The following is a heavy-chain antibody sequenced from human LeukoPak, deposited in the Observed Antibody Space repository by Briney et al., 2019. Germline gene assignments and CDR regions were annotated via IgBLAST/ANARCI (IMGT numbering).Heavy chain of an antibody. D-gene: IGHD3-3*01. V-gene: IGHV4-4*07. CDR1: GGYIGSYY. CDR2: IYTSEST. Sequence: PSETLSLTCSVSGGYIGSYYWSWIRQPAGKGLEWIGRIYTSESTNYNPSLKSRVTMSVDTSTNQVSLKLSSVTAADTAVYYCASTYYDFWSGYRDYYMDVWGKGTTVTVSS. J-gene: IGHJ6*03. CDR3: ASTYYDFWSGYRDYYMDV.